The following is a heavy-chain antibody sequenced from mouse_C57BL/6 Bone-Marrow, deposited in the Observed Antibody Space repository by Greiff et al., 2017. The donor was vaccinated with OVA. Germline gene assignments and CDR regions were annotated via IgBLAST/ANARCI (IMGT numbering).Heavy chain of an antibody. J-gene: IGHJ4*01. V-gene: IGHV1-69*01. CDR1: GYTFTSYW. CDR2: IDPSDSYT. D-gene: IGHD3-2*02. CDR3: ASYTAQATDYAMDY. Sequence: QVQLQQPGAELVMPGASVKLSCKASGYTFTSYWMHWVKQRPGQGLEWIGEIDPSDSYTNYNQKFKGKSTLTVDKSSSTAYMQLSSLTSEDSAVYYCASYTAQATDYAMDYRGQGTSVTVSS.